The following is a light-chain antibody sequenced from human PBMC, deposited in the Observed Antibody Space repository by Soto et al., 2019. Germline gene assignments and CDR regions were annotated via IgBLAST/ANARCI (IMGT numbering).Light chain of an antibody. CDR1: QGIRNF. CDR2: AAS. CDR3: QKYSSVPS. V-gene: IGKV1-27*01. J-gene: IGKJ3*01. Sequence: DIQMTQSPTSLSASVGDRVTITCRASQGIRNFVAWYQQKPGKAPKLLIYAASTLQSGVPSRSSGSGSGTDVTLTINSLQREDVATYSCQKYSSVPSFGPGTKVEIK.